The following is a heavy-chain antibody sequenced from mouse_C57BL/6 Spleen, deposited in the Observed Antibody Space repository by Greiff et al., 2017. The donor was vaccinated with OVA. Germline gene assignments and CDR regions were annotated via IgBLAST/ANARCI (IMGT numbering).Heavy chain of an antibody. CDR2: ISGGGGNT. V-gene: IGHV5-9*01. CDR3: ARREGGY. Sequence: EVMLVESGGGLVKPGGSLKLSCAASGFTFSSYTMSWVRQTPEKRLEWVATISGGGGNTYYPGSGKGRFTICSDNAKNTLYLQMSSLRAEDTALYYCARREGGYWGKGTTRTVSS. CDR1: GFTFSSYT. J-gene: IGHJ2*01.